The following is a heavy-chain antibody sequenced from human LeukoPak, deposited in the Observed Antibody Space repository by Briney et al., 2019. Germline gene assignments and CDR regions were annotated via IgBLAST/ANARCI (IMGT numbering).Heavy chain of an antibody. CDR3: ARCLLRFFGADAFDI. Sequence: PSQTLSLTCTVSGGSISSGGYYWSWIRQHPGKGLEWIGYIYYSGSTYYNPSLKSRVTISVDTSKNQFSQKLSSVIAADTAVYYCARCLLRFFGADAFDIWGQGTMVTVSS. D-gene: IGHD3-3*01. V-gene: IGHV4-31*03. CDR2: IYYSGST. J-gene: IGHJ3*02. CDR1: GGSISSGGYY.